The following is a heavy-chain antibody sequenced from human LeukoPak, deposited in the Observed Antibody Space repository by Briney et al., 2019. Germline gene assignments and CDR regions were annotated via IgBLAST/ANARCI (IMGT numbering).Heavy chain of an antibody. J-gene: IGHJ4*02. CDR1: GGSISSYY. D-gene: IGHD3-9*01. CDR2: ISYSGST. CDR3: ASSLDILTGYSLKKFDY. Sequence: SETLSLTCTVSGGSISSYYWSWIRQPPGKGLEWIGYISYSGSTNYNPSLKSRVTMSVDTSKNQFSLRLSSVTAADTAMYYCASSLDILTGYSLKKFDYWGQGTQVTVSS. V-gene: IGHV4-59*08.